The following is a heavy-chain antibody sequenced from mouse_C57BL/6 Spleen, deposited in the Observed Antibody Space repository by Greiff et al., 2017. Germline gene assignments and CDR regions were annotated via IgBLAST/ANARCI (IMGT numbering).Heavy chain of an antibody. CDR3: ARTAYGSSYVYFDV. J-gene: IGHJ1*03. D-gene: IGHD1-1*01. V-gene: IGHV1-69*01. CDR2: IDPSDSYT. Sequence: QVQLQQSGAELVMPGASVKLSCKASGYTFTSYWMHWVKQRPGQGLEWIGEIDPSDSYTNYNQKVKGKSKLTVDKSSSTAYMQLRSLTSEDSAVYYCARTAYGSSYVYFDVWGTGTTVTVSS. CDR1: GYTFTSYW.